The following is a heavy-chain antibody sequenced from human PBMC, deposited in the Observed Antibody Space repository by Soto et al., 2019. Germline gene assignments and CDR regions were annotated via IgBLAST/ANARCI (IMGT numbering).Heavy chain of an antibody. D-gene: IGHD3-10*01. J-gene: IGHJ4*02. CDR3: AKEKGDLWRTFDY. CDR2: FSGSGGST. V-gene: IGHV3-23*01. Sequence: EVQLLESGGGLVQPGGSLRLSCAASGFTFSSYAMSWVRQAPGKGLEWVSLFSGSGGSTYYADSVKGRFTISRDNSKDTLYXXXXXXXXXXXXXXYXAKEKGDLWRTFDYWGQGTLVTVSS. CDR1: GFTFSSYA.